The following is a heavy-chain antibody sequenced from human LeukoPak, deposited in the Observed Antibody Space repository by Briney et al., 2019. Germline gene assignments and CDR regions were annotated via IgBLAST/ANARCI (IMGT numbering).Heavy chain of an antibody. J-gene: IGHJ4*02. CDR2: ISSSSGTM. D-gene: IGHD3-22*01. CDR1: GFTFSTYN. Sequence: GGSLRLSCAASGFTFSTYNMNWVRQAPGKGLEWVSYISSSSGTMYYAESVRGRFTISRGNAKNSLYLQMNSLRDEDTAVYYCARDYGNYYDAMTYFPFDYWGRGTLVTVSS. V-gene: IGHV3-48*02. CDR3: ARDYGNYYDAMTYFPFDY.